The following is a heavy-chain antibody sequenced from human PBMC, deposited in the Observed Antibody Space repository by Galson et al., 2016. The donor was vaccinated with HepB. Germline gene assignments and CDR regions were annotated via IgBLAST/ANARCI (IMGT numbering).Heavy chain of an antibody. Sequence: PALVKPPQTVTLTCTFSGFSLSTRGMCVTWIRQPPGKALEWVALIDWDDVKYYSTSLRSNVTISKDTTKNRVVLTLTNVGPVDTGTYFCARTPGGGHFDYWGQGVPVTVSS. CDR2: IDWDDVK. CDR1: GFSLSTRGMC. J-gene: IGHJ4*02. CDR3: ARTPGGGHFDY. D-gene: IGHD3-10*01. V-gene: IGHV2-70*01.